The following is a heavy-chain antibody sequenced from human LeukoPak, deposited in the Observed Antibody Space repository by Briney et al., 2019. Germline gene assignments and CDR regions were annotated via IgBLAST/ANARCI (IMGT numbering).Heavy chain of an antibody. J-gene: IGHJ5*02. D-gene: IGHD6-19*01. Sequence: PGGSLRLSCAASGFTFSSYEMNWVRQAPGKGLEWVSYISSSGSTIYYADSVKGRFTISRDNAKNSLYLQMNSLRAEDTAVYYCAKDRIAVAGTACWFDPWGQGTLVTVSS. CDR3: AKDRIAVAGTACWFDP. CDR1: GFTFSSYE. CDR2: ISSSGSTI. V-gene: IGHV3-48*03.